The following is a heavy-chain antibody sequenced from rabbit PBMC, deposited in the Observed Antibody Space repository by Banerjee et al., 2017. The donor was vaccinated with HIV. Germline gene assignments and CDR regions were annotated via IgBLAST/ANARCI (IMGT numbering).Heavy chain of an antibody. CDR3: ARDLTGITGWNFNL. V-gene: IGHV1S45*01. J-gene: IGHJ4*01. CDR1: TFSFSNKYV. D-gene: IGHD1-1*01. CDR2: IYTGSSGNT. Sequence: QEQLEESGGDLVKPEGSLTLTCTASTFSFSNKYVMCWVRQAPGKGLEWIACIYTGSSGNTVYANWAKGRSTISKTSSTVDLKMTSLTAADTATYFCARDLTGITGWNFNLWGPGTLVTVS.